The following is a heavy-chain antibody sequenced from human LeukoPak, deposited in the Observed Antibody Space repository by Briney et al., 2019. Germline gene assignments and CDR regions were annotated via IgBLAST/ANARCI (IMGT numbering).Heavy chain of an antibody. J-gene: IGHJ4*02. D-gene: IGHD2-15*01. Sequence: PGGSLRLSCAASGFTFDDYGMSWVRQAPGKGLEWASGINWNGGSTGYADSVKGRLTISRDNAKNSLYLQMNSLRAEDTALYYCARDGGYCSGGSCFYLDYWGQGTLVTVSS. CDR2: INWNGGST. CDR1: GFTFDDYG. V-gene: IGHV3-20*04. CDR3: ARDGGYCSGGSCFYLDY.